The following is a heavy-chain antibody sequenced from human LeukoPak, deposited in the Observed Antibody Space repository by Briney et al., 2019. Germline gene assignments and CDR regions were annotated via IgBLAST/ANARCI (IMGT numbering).Heavy chain of an antibody. CDR3: VKGGYSGYEYAFDI. Sequence: GGSLRLSCAASGFTFSSYAMSWVRQAPGKGLEWVSSISDSGGSTSNADSVKGRFTISRDNSKNTLYLQMNSLRAEDTAVYYCVKGGYSGYEYAFDIRGQGTMVTVSS. J-gene: IGHJ3*02. D-gene: IGHD5-12*01. CDR1: GFTFSSYA. V-gene: IGHV3-23*01. CDR2: ISDSGGST.